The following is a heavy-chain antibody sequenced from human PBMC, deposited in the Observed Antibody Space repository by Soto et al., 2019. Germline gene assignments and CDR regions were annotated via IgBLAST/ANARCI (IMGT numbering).Heavy chain of an antibody. Sequence: GESLKISCKASGYSLTSYWIGWVRQRPGKGLEWMGIVYPGDSDTRYNPSFRGQVTISVDRSTSTAYLQWSSLKASDAAMYYCTRRAGYIDYWGQGTLVTVSS. CDR1: GYSLTSYW. J-gene: IGHJ4*02. CDR2: VYPGDSDT. CDR3: TRRAGYIDY. V-gene: IGHV5-51*01. D-gene: IGHD6-13*01.